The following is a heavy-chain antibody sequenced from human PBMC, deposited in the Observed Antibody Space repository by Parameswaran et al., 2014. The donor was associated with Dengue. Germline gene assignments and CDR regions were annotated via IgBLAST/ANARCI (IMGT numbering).Heavy chain of an antibody. D-gene: IGHD2/OR15-2a*01. CDR2: IRGGGENT. V-gene: IGHV3-23*01. CDR3: ARVNKASFYDSRLLDY. J-gene: IGHJ4*02. Sequence: RWIRQPPGKGLEWVSAIRGGGENTDYADSVKGRFTISRDNSNNTLYLHMNSLRGDDTAVYFCARVNKASFYDSRLLDYWGQGTLVTVSS.